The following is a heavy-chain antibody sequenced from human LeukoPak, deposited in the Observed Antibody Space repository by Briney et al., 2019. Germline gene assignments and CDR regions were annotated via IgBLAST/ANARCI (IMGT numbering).Heavy chain of an antibody. Sequence: NPSQTLSLTCTVSGGSISSGDYYWSWLRQPPGKGLEWIGYIYYSGSTYYNPSLKSRVTISVDTSKNQFSLKLSSVTAADTAVYYCARGGGQSSSRFDYWGQGTLVTVSS. CDR2: IYYSGST. V-gene: IGHV4-30-4*01. J-gene: IGHJ4*02. CDR3: ARGGGQSSSRFDY. CDR1: GGSISSGDYY. D-gene: IGHD6-6*01.